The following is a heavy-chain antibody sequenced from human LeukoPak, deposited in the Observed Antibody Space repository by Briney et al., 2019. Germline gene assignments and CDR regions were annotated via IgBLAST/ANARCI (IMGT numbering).Heavy chain of an antibody. V-gene: IGHV3-30*02. CDR3: AKSGYDFGGWFDP. CDR2: IRYDGSNK. Sequence: GGSLRLSCAASGFTFSSYGMNWVRQAPGKGLEWVAFIRYDGSNKYYADSVKGRFTISRDNSKNTLYLQMNSLRAEDTAVYYCAKSGYDFGGWFDPWGQGTLVTVSS. J-gene: IGHJ5*02. D-gene: IGHD5-12*01. CDR1: GFTFSSYG.